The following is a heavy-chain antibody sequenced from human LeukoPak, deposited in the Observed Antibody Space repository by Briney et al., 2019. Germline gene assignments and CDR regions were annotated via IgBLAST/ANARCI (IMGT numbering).Heavy chain of an antibody. CDR2: ISYDGSKK. V-gene: IGHV3-30*03. Sequence: GRSLRLSCAASGFTFSSYGMHWVRQAPGKGLEWVAVISYDGSKKFYADSVKGRFTISRDNSKNTLYVQMSSLRAEDTAVYYCARSNNGGWGYCDYWGQGSLVTVSS. CDR1: GFTFSSYG. CDR3: ARSNNGGWGYCDY. J-gene: IGHJ4*02. D-gene: IGHD3-16*01.